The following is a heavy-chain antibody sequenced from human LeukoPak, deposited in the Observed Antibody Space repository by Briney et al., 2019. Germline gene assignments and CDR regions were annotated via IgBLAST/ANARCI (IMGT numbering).Heavy chain of an antibody. Sequence: TLSLTCTVSGVSISSGSYYWSWIRQPAGKGLEWIGRIYTSGSTNYNPSLKSRVTISLDTSKNQFSLKVSSVTAADTAVYYCARKGGDLSSYSFDYWGQGTLVTVSS. V-gene: IGHV4-61*02. CDR3: ARKGGDLSSYSFDY. CDR1: GVSISSGSYY. CDR2: IYTSGST. D-gene: IGHD1-26*01. J-gene: IGHJ4*02.